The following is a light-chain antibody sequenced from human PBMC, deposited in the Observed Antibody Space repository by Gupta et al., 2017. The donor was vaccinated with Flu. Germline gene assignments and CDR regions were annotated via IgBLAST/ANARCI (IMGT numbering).Light chain of an antibody. CDR1: QDISNY. V-gene: IGKV1-33*01. CDR3: QQDDNLRLT. J-gene: IGKJ4*01. CDR2: DAS. Sequence: DIQMTQSPSSLSASVGDRVTITCQASQDISNYLNWYQQKPGKAPKLLIYDASNSETGVPSRFSGSGSGTDFTFTISILHPEDVANYYCQQDDNLRLTFGRGTKVEIK.